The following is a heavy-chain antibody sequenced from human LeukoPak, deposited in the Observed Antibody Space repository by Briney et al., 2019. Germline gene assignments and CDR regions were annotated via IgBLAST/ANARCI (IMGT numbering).Heavy chain of an antibody. CDR1: GFTFSSYA. V-gene: IGHV3-23*01. D-gene: IGHD4-17*01. CDR3: AKDLEATTVTTVDY. J-gene: IGHJ4*02. CDR2: ISGSGGRT. Sequence: GGSLRLSCAASGFTFSSYAMTWGRPAPGKGLEWVSGISGSGGRTNYADSAKGRFTISRDNSKNTLYLQMNSLRAEDTAVYYCAKDLEATTVTTVDYWGQGTLVTVSS.